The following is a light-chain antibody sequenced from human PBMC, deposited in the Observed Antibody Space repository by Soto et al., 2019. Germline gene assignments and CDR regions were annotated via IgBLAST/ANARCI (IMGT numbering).Light chain of an antibody. CDR2: LGS. J-gene: IGKJ2*02. V-gene: IGKV2-28*01. CDR3: MQALQTRT. CDR1: QSLLHSNGYNY. Sequence: DIVMTQSPLSLPVTPGEPASISCRCSQSLLHSNGYNYLDWYLQKPGQSRQLLVYLGSNRASGAPDRFSSSSSGKYFPLKSSRVAAEDVGVYYCMQALQTRTFGQGTKLEIK.